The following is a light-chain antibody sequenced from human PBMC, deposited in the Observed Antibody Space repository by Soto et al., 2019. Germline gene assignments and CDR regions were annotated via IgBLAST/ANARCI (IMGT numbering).Light chain of an antibody. Sequence: EIVLTQSPGTLSLSPGERATLSCRASQSVSSSYLGWYQQKPGQAPRLLIYGATSRATGIPGRFSGSGSGTDFTLTISRLDPEDFAAYYCQQYGSSPWTFGQGTKVEIK. J-gene: IGKJ1*01. CDR2: GAT. CDR1: QSVSSSY. V-gene: IGKV3-20*01. CDR3: QQYGSSPWT.